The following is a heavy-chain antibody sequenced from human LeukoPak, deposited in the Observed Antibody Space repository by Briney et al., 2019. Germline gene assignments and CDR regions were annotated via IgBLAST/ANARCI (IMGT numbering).Heavy chain of an antibody. Sequence: GVSLRLSCAASGFTFSCYAMSWVRQAPGKGLEWVSAISGSGGSTYYADSVKGRFTISRDNSKNTLYLQMNSLRAEDTAVYYCAKDVDIVATRLFDYWGQGTLVTVSS. CDR2: ISGSGGST. CDR1: GFTFSCYA. D-gene: IGHD5-12*01. CDR3: AKDVDIVATRLFDY. V-gene: IGHV3-23*01. J-gene: IGHJ4*02.